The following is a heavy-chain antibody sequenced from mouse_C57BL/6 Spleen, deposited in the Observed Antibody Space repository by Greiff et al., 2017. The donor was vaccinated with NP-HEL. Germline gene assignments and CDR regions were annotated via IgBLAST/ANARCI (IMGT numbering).Heavy chain of an antibody. V-gene: IGHV1-53*01. Sequence: QVQLQQPGTELVKPGASVKLSCKASGYTFTSYWMHWVKQRHGQGLEWIGNINPSNGGTNYNEKFKSKATLTVDKSSSTAYMQLSSLTSEDSAVYYCARDRLPYYYAMDYWGQGTSVTVSS. CDR2: INPSNGGT. J-gene: IGHJ4*01. CDR3: ARDRLPYYYAMDY. D-gene: IGHD1-2*01. CDR1: GYTFTSYW.